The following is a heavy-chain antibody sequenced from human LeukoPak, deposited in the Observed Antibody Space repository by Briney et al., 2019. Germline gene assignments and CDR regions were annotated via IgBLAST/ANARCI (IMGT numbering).Heavy chain of an antibody. Sequence: SVTQSCKASGYTCTGYYVHWVRQAPGQGLEWMAWINPNSGGTNYAQKFQGRVTMTGDPSINTAYMEVRRLTSDDTAVYYCARDVGCSRDADYWGQGAL. CDR2: INPNSGGT. CDR3: ARDVGCSRDADY. CDR1: GYTCTGYY. V-gene: IGHV1-2*02. J-gene: IGHJ4*02. D-gene: IGHD2-15*01.